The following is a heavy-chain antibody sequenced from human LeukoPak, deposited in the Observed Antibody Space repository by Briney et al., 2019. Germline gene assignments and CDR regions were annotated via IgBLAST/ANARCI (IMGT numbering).Heavy chain of an antibody. V-gene: IGHV3-7*01. CDR1: GFTFTTYW. J-gene: IGHJ4*02. CDR2: INGDGSRK. CDR3: ARDPPHRFTMIEEDS. D-gene: IGHD3-22*01. Sequence: PVGSLRLSCAASGFTFTTYWMAWVRQAPGKGLEWVANINGDGSRKNYLDSVKGRFTISRDNTKNSVYLQMNSLRVEDTAVYYCARDPPHRFTMIEEDSWGQGTLVTVSS.